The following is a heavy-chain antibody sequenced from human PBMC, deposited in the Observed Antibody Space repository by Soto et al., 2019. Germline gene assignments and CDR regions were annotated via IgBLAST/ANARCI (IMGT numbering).Heavy chain of an antibody. CDR2: ISSSGSTI. J-gene: IGHJ2*01. D-gene: IGHD3-10*01. CDR1: GFTFSDYY. Sequence: QVQLVESGGGLVKPGGSLRLSCAASGFTFSDYYMSWIRQAPGQGLEWVSYISSSGSTIYYADSVKGRFTISRDNAKNSLYLQMNSLRAEDTAVYYCASSGPRYGSGSYRRFGYFDLWGRGTLVTVSS. V-gene: IGHV3-11*01. CDR3: ASSGPRYGSGSYRRFGYFDL.